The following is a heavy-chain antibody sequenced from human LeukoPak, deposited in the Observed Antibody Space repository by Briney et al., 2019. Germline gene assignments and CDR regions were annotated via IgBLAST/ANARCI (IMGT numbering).Heavy chain of an antibody. Sequence: QTLSLTCAISGDSVSSNSAPWNWIRQSPSRGLEWLGRTYYRSKWYNDYAVSVKSRITINPDTSKNQFSLQPNSVTPEDTAVYYCARASGHYGMDVWGKGTTVTVSS. J-gene: IGHJ6*04. CDR3: ARASGHYGMDV. CDR2: TYYRSKWYN. CDR1: GDSVSSNSAP. D-gene: IGHD6-25*01. V-gene: IGHV6-1*01.